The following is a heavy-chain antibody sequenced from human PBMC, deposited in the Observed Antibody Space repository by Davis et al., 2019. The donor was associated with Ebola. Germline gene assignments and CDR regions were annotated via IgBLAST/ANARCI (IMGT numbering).Heavy chain of an antibody. CDR3: ARAFHNWYFDL. Sequence: ETLSLTCAVYGGSFSGYYWVWIRQPPGKGLEWIGEINQNGRTNYNPSLKSRVTISLDTSRNQFSLRLGSVTAADTAVYYCARAFHNWYFDLWGRGSLVTVSS. V-gene: IGHV4-34*01. J-gene: IGHJ2*01. CDR2: INQNGRT. CDR1: GGSFSGYY.